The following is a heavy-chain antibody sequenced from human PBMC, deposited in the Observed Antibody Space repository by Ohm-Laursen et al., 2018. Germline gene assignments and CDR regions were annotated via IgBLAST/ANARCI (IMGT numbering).Heavy chain of an antibody. CDR1: GGSISSYY. Sequence: SQTLSLTCIVSGGSISSYYWSWIRQSAGKGLEWIGRIHASGSTNYNPSLKSRVSLSHDTSKNQFSLKMTSVTAADTAVYYCARDARVAGTSDAFEYWGQGTLVTVTS. V-gene: IGHV4-4*07. CDR2: IHASGST. D-gene: IGHD1-7*01. CDR3: ARDARVAGTSDAFEY. J-gene: IGHJ4*02.